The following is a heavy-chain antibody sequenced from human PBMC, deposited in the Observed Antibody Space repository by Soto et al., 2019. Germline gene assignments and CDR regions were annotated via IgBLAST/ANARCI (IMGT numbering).Heavy chain of an antibody. Sequence: GGSLRRSCAASGFTFSSYAMSWVRQAPGKGLEWVSAISGSGGSTYYADSVKGRFTISRDNSKNTLYLQMNSLRAEDTAVYYCAKSLGKTRYDFWSGTYYGMDVWGQGTTVTVSS. D-gene: IGHD3-3*01. V-gene: IGHV3-23*01. CDR3: AKSLGKTRYDFWSGTYYGMDV. CDR1: GFTFSSYA. J-gene: IGHJ6*02. CDR2: ISGSGGST.